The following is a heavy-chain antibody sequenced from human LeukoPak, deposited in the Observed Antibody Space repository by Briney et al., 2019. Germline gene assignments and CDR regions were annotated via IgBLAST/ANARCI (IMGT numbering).Heavy chain of an antibody. D-gene: IGHD1-26*01. CDR1: GFTFRTYG. CDR3: ARIYSGSYSDY. Sequence: GGSLRLSCAASGFTFRTYGIHWVRQAPGKGLEWVAVISYDGTNKYYADSVKGRFTISRDNSKNTLYLQMNSLRAEDTAVYYCARIYSGSYSDYWGQGTLVTVSS. CDR2: ISYDGTNK. J-gene: IGHJ4*02. V-gene: IGHV3-30*03.